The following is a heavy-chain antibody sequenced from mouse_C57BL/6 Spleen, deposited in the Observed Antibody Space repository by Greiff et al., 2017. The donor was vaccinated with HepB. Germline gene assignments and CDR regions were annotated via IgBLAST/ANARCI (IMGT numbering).Heavy chain of an antibody. CDR3: ARSYYDYVVDY. D-gene: IGHD2-4*01. J-gene: IGHJ2*01. CDR1: GYTFTDYY. Sequence: EVQLQQSGPVLVKPGASVKMSCKASGYTFTDYYMNWVKQSHGKSLEWIGVINPYNGGTSYNQKFKGKATLTVDKSSSTAYMELNSLTSEDSAVYYCARSYYDYVVDYWGQGTTLTVSS. CDR2: INPYNGGT. V-gene: IGHV1-19*01.